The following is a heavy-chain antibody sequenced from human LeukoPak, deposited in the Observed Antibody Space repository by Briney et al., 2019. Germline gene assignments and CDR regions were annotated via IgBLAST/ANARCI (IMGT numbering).Heavy chain of an antibody. CDR1: GFTFSSYA. J-gene: IGHJ4*02. Sequence: GGSLRLPCAASGFTFSSYAMHWVRQAPGKGLEWVAVISYDGSNKYYADSVKGRFTISRDNSKNTLYLQMNRLRAEDTAVYYCARDPIVVVPAATTYYFDYWGQGTLVTVSS. CDR2: ISYDGSNK. CDR3: ARDPIVVVPAATTYYFDY. D-gene: IGHD2-2*01. V-gene: IGHV3-30-3*01.